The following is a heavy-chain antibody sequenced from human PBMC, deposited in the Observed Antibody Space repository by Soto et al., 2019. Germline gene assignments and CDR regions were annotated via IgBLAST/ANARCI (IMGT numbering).Heavy chain of an antibody. CDR3: AHRFDWYYFNY. CDR2: IYWDDDK. D-gene: IGHD3-9*01. J-gene: IGHJ4*02. Sequence: QITLKESGPTLVKPTQTLTLTCTFSGFSLSTSEVGVGWIRQPPGRALEWLALIYWDDDKRYSPSLRSRLTITKDTSKNQVVLTMTNVDPMDTATYYCAHRFDWYYFNYWGQGTLVTVSS. CDR1: GFSLSTSEVG. V-gene: IGHV2-5*02.